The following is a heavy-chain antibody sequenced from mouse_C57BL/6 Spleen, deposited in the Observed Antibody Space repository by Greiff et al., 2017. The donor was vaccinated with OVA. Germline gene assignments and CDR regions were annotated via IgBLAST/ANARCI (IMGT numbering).Heavy chain of an antibody. J-gene: IGHJ4*01. Sequence: VQLQQSGPELVKPGASVKISCKASGYSFTGYYMNWVKQSPEKSLEWIGEINPSTGGTTYNQKFKAKATLTVDKSSSTAYMQLKSLTSEDSAVYYCASYSNYEEDAMDYWGQGTSVTVSS. CDR1: GYSFTGYY. CDR3: ASYSNYEEDAMDY. D-gene: IGHD2-5*01. CDR2: INPSTGGT. V-gene: IGHV1-42*01.